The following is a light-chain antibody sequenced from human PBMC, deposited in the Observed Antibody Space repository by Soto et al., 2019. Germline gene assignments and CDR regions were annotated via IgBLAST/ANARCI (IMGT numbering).Light chain of an antibody. V-gene: IGKV3-20*01. CDR2: DAS. CDR1: RSVSSNY. CDR3: HHYGSSPLT. Sequence: IVLTQSPGTLSLSPGERATLSCRASRSVSSNYLAWYQQQPGQAPRLLIYDASSRATGIPDRFSGSGSGTDFTLTISRLEPEDFAVYYCHHYGSSPLTFGQGTRLEIK. J-gene: IGKJ5*01.